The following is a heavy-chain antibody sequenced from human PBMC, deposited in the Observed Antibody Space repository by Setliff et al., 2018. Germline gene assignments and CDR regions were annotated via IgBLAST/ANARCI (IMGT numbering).Heavy chain of an antibody. CDR3: ARGGYNGYAVFDD. V-gene: IGHV4-38-2*02. CDR2: FFHTGST. J-gene: IGHJ4*02. D-gene: IGHD5-12*01. Sequence: SETLSLTCTVSGYSISSGYYWGWIRQPPGKGLEWLGSFFHTGSTYYKSSLESRVTMSVDTSNNQSSLKLNSVTAADTAVYYCARGGYNGYAVFDDWGQGALVTVSS. CDR1: GYSISSGYY.